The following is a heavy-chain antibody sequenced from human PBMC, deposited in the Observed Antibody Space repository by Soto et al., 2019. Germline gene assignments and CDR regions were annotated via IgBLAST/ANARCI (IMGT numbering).Heavy chain of an antibody. CDR1: GYTFINFD. J-gene: IGHJ5*02. CDR3: AGMASAGTLNWFDP. V-gene: IGHV1-8*02. Sequence: ASVKVSCKASGYTFINFDISWVRQAAGQGLEWLGWMNPGSGKTGYASKFQGRVAMTRDASTGTSHRELSSLTSDDTAVYYCAGMASAGTLNWFDPWGQGTLVAVSS. CDR2: MNPGSGKT. D-gene: IGHD6-13*01.